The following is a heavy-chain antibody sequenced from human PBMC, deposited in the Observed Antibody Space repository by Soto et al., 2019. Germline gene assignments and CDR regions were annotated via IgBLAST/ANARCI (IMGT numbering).Heavy chain of an antibody. CDR1: GGSISSGDYY. J-gene: IGHJ6*02. V-gene: IGHV4-30-4*01. CDR3: ARDNILGILYGGMDV. CDR2: IYYSGST. Sequence: SETLSLTCTVSGGSISSGDYYWSWIRQPPGKGLEWIGYIYYSGSTYYNPALKSRVTISVDTSKNQFSLKLSSVTAADTAVYYCARDNILGILYGGMDVWGQGTTVTVSS. D-gene: IGHD3-3*01.